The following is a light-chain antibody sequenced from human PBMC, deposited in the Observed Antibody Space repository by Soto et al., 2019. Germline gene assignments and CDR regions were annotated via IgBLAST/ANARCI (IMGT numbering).Light chain of an antibody. CDR1: QSLLHSNGYNY. J-gene: IGKJ1*01. V-gene: IGKV2-28*01. CDR2: LGS. CDR3: MQALQTPT. Sequence: EIVLTQSPLSLPVTPGEPASISCRSSQSLLHSNGYNYLDWYLQKPGQPPQLLIYLGSSRASGVPDRFSGSGSGTDFTLKITTVEAEDVGIYYCMQALQTPTFGQGTKVEIK.